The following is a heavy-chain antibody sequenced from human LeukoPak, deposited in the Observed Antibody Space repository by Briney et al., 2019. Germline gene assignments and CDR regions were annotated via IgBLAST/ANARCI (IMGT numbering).Heavy chain of an antibody. CDR2: INPNSGGT. Sequence: ASVKVSCKASGYTFTGYYMHWVRQAPGQGLEWMGWINPNSGGTNYAQKFQGWVTMTRDTSISTAYMELSRLRSDDTAVYYCARLVMSEWLREDAFDIWGQGTMVTVSS. CDR3: ARLVMSEWLREDAFDI. J-gene: IGHJ3*02. D-gene: IGHD5-12*01. V-gene: IGHV1-2*04. CDR1: GYTFTGYY.